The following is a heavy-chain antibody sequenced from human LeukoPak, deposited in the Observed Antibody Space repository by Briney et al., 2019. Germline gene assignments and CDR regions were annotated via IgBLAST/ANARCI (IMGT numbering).Heavy chain of an antibody. J-gene: IGHJ4*02. CDR1: GGSISGYY. V-gene: IGHV4-59*01. CDR2: IYDSWNT. D-gene: IGHD6-19*01. CDR3: ARGALHSRGWPYFDF. Sequence: SETLSLTCTVSGGSISGYYWSWIRQPPRKGLEWIGYIYDSWNTIYNPSLNSRITISVDTSKNQLSLNLNSVTAADTAVYYCARGALHSRGWPYFDFWGQGTLVTVSS.